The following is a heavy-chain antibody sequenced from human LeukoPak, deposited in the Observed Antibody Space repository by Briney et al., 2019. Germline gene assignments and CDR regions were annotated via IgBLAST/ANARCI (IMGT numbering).Heavy chain of an antibody. J-gene: IGHJ4*02. V-gene: IGHV6-1*01. CDR2: TYYRSKWYN. CDR3: ARAGGTIAARHFDY. D-gene: IGHD6-6*01. Sequence: SQTLSLTCAISGDSVSSNSAAWNWIRQSPSRGLEWLGRTYYRSKWYNDYAVSVKSRVTINPDTSKNQFSLQLNSVTPEATAVYYCARAGGTIAARHFDYWGQGTLVTVSS. CDR1: GDSVSSNSAA.